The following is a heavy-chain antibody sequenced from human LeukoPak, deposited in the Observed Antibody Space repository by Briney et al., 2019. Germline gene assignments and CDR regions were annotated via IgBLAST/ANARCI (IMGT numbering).Heavy chain of an antibody. D-gene: IGHD1-1*01. CDR2: INAGNGNT. Sequence: ASVKVSCKASGYTFTNYAMHWVRQAPGQRLEWMGWINAGNGNTKYSQKFQGRVTITADTSTDTAYMELSSLRSDDTAVYYCARAPGGFDLWGQGTMVTVSS. V-gene: IGHV1-3*01. CDR1: GYTFTNYA. J-gene: IGHJ3*01. CDR3: ARAPGGFDL.